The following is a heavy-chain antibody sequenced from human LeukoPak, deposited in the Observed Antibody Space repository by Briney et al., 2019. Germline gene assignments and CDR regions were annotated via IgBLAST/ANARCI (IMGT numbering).Heavy chain of an antibody. Sequence: ASVKVSCTASGYTFTSYGISWVRQAPGQGLEWMGWISAYNGNTNYAQKLQGRVTMTTDTSTSTAYMELRSLRSDDTAVYYCARDRVRYYGSGSYYISWGQGTLVTVSS. V-gene: IGHV1-18*01. J-gene: IGHJ5*02. CDR1: GYTFTSYG. CDR3: ARDRVRYYGSGSYYIS. CDR2: ISAYNGNT. D-gene: IGHD3-10*01.